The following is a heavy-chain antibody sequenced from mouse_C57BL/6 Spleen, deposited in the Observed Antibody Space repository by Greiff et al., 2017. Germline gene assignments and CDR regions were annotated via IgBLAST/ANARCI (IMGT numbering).Heavy chain of an antibody. CDR3: IGYDGFAY. J-gene: IGHJ3*01. V-gene: IGHV1-15*01. CDR2: IDPETGGT. D-gene: IGHD2-2*01. CDR1: GYTFTDYE. Sequence: QVHVKQSGAELVRPGASVTLSCKASGYTFTDYEMHWVKQTPVHGLEWIGAIDPETGGTAYNQKFKGKAILTADKSSSTAYMELRSLTSEDSAVYYCIGYDGFAYWGQGTLVTVSA.